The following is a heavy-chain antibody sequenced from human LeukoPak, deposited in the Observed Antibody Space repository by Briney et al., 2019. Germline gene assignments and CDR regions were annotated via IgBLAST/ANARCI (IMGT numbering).Heavy chain of an antibody. CDR1: GDSIRRES. CDR2: SYDSWRM. CDR3: ARRIQLWSYWHFDL. J-gene: IGHJ2*01. V-gene: IGHV4-4*08. D-gene: IGHD1-1*01. Sequence: SETLSLTCTVSGDSIRRESGSWIRQAPGKGLECIGYSYDSWRMNYNPSLQSRVTVSLDTSKNRLSLQLNSVTAADTAVYYCARRIQLWSYWHFDLWGRGTLVTVTS.